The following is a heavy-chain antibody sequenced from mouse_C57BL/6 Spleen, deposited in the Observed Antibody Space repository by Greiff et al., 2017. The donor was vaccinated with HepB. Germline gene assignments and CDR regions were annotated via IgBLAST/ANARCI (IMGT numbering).Heavy chain of an antibody. D-gene: IGHD1-1*01. CDR3: ARSDGSSYFDY. Sequence: EVHLVESGGDLVKPGGSLKLSCAASGFTFSSYGMSWVRQTPDKRLEWVATISSGGSYTYYPDSVKGRFTISRDNAKNTLYLQMSSLKSEDTAMYYCARSDGSSYFDYWGQGTTLTVSS. CDR2: ISSGGSYT. V-gene: IGHV5-6*01. J-gene: IGHJ2*01. CDR1: GFTFSSYG.